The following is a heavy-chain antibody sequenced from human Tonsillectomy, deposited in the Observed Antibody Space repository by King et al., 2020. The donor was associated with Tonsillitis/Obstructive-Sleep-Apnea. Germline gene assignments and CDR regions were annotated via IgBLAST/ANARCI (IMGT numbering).Heavy chain of an antibody. D-gene: IGHD1-14*01. CDR2: INPSSGVT. V-gene: IGHV1-46*01. CDR3: ARDDVVGRYIDS. Sequence: QLVQSGAEVKTPGASVKVSCKASGYTFTWYYIHWVRQARGQGLEGMGIINPSSGVTRYAQKFQGRVTMTTDTSASTVYLDLSSLRSEDTAVYYCARDDVVGRYIDSWGQGTLVTVSS. J-gene: IGHJ4*02. CDR1: GYTFTWYY.